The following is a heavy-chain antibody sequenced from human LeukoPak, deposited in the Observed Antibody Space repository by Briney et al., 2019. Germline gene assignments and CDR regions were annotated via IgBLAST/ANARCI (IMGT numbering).Heavy chain of an antibody. J-gene: IGHJ4*02. CDR2: IYYSGST. CDR3: ARRGATTFDY. CDR1: GGSISSYY. Sequence: SETLSLTCTVSGGSISSYYWSWIRQPPGKGLEWIGYIYYSGSTNYNPSLKSRVTISVDTSKNQFSLKLSSVTAADTAVYYCARRGATTFDYWGQGTLVTVSS. D-gene: IGHD1-26*01. V-gene: IGHV4-59*08.